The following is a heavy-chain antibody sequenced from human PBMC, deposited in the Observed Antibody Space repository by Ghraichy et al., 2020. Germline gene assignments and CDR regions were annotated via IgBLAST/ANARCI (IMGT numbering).Heavy chain of an antibody. D-gene: IGHD3-10*01. J-gene: IGHJ5*02. CDR3: ARSPYGSGWTHNNWFDP. CDR1: GGSFSGYY. Sequence: SETLSLTCAVYGGSFSGYYWSWIRQPPGKGLEWIGEINHSGSTNYNPSLKSRVTISVDTSKNQFSLKLSSVTAADTAVYYCARSPYGSGWTHNNWFDPWGQGTLVTVSS. CDR2: INHSGST. V-gene: IGHV4-34*01.